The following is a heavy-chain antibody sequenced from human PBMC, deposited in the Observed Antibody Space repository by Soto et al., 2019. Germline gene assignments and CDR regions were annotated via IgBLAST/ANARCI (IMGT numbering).Heavy chain of an antibody. CDR2: IYYSGST. D-gene: IGHD4-17*01. CDR3: ARGPMTTVTAFAY. J-gene: IGHJ4*02. V-gene: IGHV4-30-4*01. CDR1: GGSISSGDYY. Sequence: SETLSLTCTVSGGSISSGDYYWGWILHPPGKGLEWIGYIYYSGSTYYNPSLKSRVTISVDTSKNQFSLKLSSVTAADTAVYYCARGPMTTVTAFAYWGQGTLVTVSS.